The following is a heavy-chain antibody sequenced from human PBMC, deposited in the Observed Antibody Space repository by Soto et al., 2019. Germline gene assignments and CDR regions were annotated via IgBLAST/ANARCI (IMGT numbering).Heavy chain of an antibody. J-gene: IGHJ3*02. V-gene: IGHV1-69*13. CDR3: ARGRRDGYNYAFDR. Sequence: SVKVSFKASGCTFSSYAISWVREAPGQGLEWMGGIIPIFGTANYAQKFQGRVTITADESTSTAYMELSSLRSEDTAVYYCARGRRDGYNYAFDRWGQGSMATVSS. CDR1: GCTFSSYA. CDR2: IIPIFGTA. D-gene: IGHD5-12*01.